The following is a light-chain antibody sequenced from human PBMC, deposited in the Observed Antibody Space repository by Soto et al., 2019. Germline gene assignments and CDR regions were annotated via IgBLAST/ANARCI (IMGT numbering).Light chain of an antibody. J-gene: IGKJ5*01. Sequence: EIVMTQSPATLSVSPGERVIVSCRASQSVSNNLAWYQQKPGQTPRLFIYGASARATGIPARFSGSGSGTEFTLTISSRQSEDFAIYYCQQYNNWPITFGQGTRLEIK. CDR3: QQYNNWPIT. V-gene: IGKV3-15*01. CDR2: GAS. CDR1: QSVSNN.